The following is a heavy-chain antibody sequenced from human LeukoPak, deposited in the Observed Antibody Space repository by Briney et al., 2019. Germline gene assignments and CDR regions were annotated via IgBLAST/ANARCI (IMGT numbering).Heavy chain of an antibody. CDR3: TRDGGEGDNSAFDI. D-gene: IGHD3-16*01. CDR2: TRNKARGYTT. CDR1: GVTLSDHH. V-gene: IGHV3-72*01. J-gene: IGHJ3*02. Sequence: PGGSLTLSCAASGVTLSDHHMDWVRQAPGKGLEWDGRTRNKARGYTTEYAASVKGRFTISRDDSKTLVYLQMKSLKTEDTAVYFCTRDGGEGDNSAFDIWGQGTVVTVSS.